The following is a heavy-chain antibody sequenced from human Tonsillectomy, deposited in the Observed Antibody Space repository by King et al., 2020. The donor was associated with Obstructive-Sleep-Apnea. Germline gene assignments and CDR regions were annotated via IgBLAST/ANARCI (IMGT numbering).Heavy chain of an antibody. D-gene: IGHD1-26*01. CDR2: ISYDGSNK. J-gene: IGHJ6*02. CDR1: GFTFSSYG. V-gene: IGHV3-30*18. CDR3: AKSQYSGSYYEFRYYGMDV. Sequence: VQLVESGGGVVQPGRSLRLSCAASGFTFSSYGMHWVRQAPGKGLEWVAVISYDGSNKYYADSVKGRFTISRDNSKNTLYLQMNSLRAEDTAVYYCAKSQYSGSYYEFRYYGMDVWGQGTTVTVSS.